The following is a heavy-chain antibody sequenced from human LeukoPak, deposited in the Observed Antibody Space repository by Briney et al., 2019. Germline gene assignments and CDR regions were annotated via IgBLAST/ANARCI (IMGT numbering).Heavy chain of an antibody. CDR1: GYTVTSYY. J-gene: IGHJ6*02. D-gene: IGHD2-15*01. Sequence: ASVKVSCKASGYTVTSYYMHWVRQAPGQGLEWMGILNPSGGSTSYAQKFQGRATLTRATSTSTVYMELSSLRSEDTAVYYCASFCSGGSCYSYYYYGMDVWGQGTTVTVSS. CDR2: LNPSGGST. V-gene: IGHV1-46*01. CDR3: ASFCSGGSCYSYYYYGMDV.